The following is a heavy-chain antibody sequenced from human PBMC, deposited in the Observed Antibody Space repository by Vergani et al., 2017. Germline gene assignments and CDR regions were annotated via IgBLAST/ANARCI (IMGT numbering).Heavy chain of an antibody. Sequence: EVQLVESGGGLVKPGGSLRLSCAASGFTFSSYSMNWVRQAPGKGLEWVSSISSSSRYIYYADSVKGRFTISRDNAKNSLYLQMNSLRAEDTAVYYCARDYYDSSGYYYRTSPLYYFDYWGQGTLVTVSS. CDR1: GFTFSSYS. CDR3: ARDYYDSSGYYYRTSPLYYFDY. D-gene: IGHD3-22*01. J-gene: IGHJ4*02. CDR2: ISSSSRYI. V-gene: IGHV3-21*01.